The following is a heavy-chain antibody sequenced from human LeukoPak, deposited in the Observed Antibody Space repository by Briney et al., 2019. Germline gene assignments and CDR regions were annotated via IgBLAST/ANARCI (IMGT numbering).Heavy chain of an antibody. V-gene: IGHV4-38-2*01. D-gene: IGHD6-19*01. CDR1: GYSISSGYY. CDR2: IYHSGST. Sequence: SETLSLTCAVSGYSISSGYYWGWIRQPPGKGLEWIGSIYHSGSTYYNPSLKSRVTISVDTSKNQFALKLSSVTAADTAVYYCARALEQWLEYYFDYWGQGTLVTVSS. J-gene: IGHJ4*02. CDR3: ARALEQWLEYYFDY.